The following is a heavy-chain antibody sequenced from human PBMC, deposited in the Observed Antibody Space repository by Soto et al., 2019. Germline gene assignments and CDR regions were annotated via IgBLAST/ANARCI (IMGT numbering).Heavy chain of an antibody. CDR1: GGSISSYY. J-gene: IGHJ4*02. V-gene: IGHV4-59*01. CDR2: IYYSGST. CDR3: ARSDYDFWSGPPYFDY. Sequence: PSETLALTCTVSGGSISSYYWSWIRQPPGKGLEWIGYIYYSGSTNYNPSLKSRVTISVDTSKNQFSLKLSSVTAADTAVYYCARSDYDFWSGPPYFDYWGQGTLVTGSS. D-gene: IGHD3-3*01.